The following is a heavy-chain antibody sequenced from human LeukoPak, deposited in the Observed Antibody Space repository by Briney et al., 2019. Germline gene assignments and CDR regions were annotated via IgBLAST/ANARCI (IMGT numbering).Heavy chain of an antibody. CDR3: ASRGRNYDSSGQL. D-gene: IGHD3-22*01. V-gene: IGHV3-11*01. CDR2: ISSSGSTI. J-gene: IGHJ4*02. Sequence: GGSLRLPCAASGFTFSDYYMSWIRQAPGKGLEWVSYISSSGSTIYYADSVKGRFTISRDNAKNSLYLQMNSLRAEDTAVYYCASRGRNYDSSGQLWGQGTLVTVSS. CDR1: GFTFSDYY.